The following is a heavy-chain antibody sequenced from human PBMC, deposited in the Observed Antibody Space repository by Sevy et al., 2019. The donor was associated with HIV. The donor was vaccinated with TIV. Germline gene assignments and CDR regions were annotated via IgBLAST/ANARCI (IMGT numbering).Heavy chain of an antibody. D-gene: IGHD3-22*01. CDR1: GFNLSPYW. CDR2: IKQDGNEK. J-gene: IGHJ4*02. V-gene: IGHV3-7*01. Sequence: GGSLRLSCVASGFNLSPYWMTWVRQAPGKGLEWVANIKQDGNEKYYVDSVKGRFTVSRDNAKKALYLQMYSLGVEDTAVYFCASNTYHYDSNTYYPVYWGQGTRVTVSS. CDR3: ASNTYHYDSNTYYPVY.